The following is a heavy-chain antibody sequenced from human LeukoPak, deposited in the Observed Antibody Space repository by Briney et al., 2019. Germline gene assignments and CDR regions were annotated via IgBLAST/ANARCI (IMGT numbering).Heavy chain of an antibody. CDR2: INHSGST. CDR1: GGSFSGYY. CDR3: ARGGLATAYGMDV. V-gene: IGHV4-34*01. Sequence: SETLSLTCAVYGGSFSGYYWSWIRQPPGKGLEWIGEINHSGSTNYNPSLKSRVTISVDTSKNQFSLKLSSVPAADTAVYYCARGGLATAYGMDVWGQGTTVTVSS. J-gene: IGHJ6*02. D-gene: IGHD1-26*01.